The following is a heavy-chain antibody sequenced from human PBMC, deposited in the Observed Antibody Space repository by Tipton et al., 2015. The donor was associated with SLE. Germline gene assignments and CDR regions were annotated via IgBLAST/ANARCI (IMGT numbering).Heavy chain of an antibody. CDR2: ISYSGST. D-gene: IGHD5-24*01. Sequence: TLSLTCTVSGGSISSGYYWGWIRQPPAMGLEWIGHISYSGSTNYNPSLRSRVTISLDTSKNQFSLKVRSVTTADTAVYYCARMRGGYNAHYWGQGILVTVSS. J-gene: IGHJ4*02. CDR1: GGSISSGYY. CDR3: ARMRGGYNAHY. V-gene: IGHV4-61*01.